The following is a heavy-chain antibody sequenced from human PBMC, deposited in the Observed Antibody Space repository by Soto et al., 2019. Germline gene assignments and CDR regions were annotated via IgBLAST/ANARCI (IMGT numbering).Heavy chain of an antibody. Sequence: SETLSLTCTVSGGSVSSYYWSWIRQPPGKGLEWIGYVYKSGSTNYNPSLKSRDTISVDTSKNQFSLKLSSVTAADTAVYYCARHHDYWGQGTLVTVSS. V-gene: IGHV4-59*08. CDR2: VYKSGST. CDR3: ARHHDY. CDR1: GGSVSSYY. J-gene: IGHJ4*02.